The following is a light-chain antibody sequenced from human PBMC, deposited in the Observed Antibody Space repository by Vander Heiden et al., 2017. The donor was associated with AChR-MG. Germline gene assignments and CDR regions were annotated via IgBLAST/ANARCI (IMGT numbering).Light chain of an antibody. J-gene: IGLJ3*02. CDR1: SANIGAGYD. Sequence: QPVPTPPSPVSGAPGPRVPISCTGSSANIGAGYDVHWYQQLPGTAPKLLIYGDSNRPSGVPDRFSGSKSGTSASLAITGLQAEDEADYYCQSYDSSLSGWVFGGGTKLTVL. V-gene: IGLV1-40*01. CDR3: QSYDSSLSGWV. CDR2: GDS.